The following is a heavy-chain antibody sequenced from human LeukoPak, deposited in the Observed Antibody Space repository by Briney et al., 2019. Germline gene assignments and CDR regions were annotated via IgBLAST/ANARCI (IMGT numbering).Heavy chain of an antibody. CDR2: FGTRSTSI. D-gene: IGHD3-22*01. J-gene: IGHJ4*02. CDR3: AREVSEGFDF. Sequence: GGSLRLSCTASGFTFSGYSMNWIRQAPGKGLEWVSSFGTRSTSIYHAGSVKGRFAISRDNAKNSLNLQMNSLRPEDTAVYYCAREVSEGFDFWGQGTLVTVSS. V-gene: IGHV3-21*01. CDR1: GFTFSGYS.